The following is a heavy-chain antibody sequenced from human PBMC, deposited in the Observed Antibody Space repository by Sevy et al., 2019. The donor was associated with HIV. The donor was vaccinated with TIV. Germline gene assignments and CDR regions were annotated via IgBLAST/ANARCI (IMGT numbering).Heavy chain of an antibody. J-gene: IGHJ3*02. CDR1: GFTFSSYA. V-gene: IGHV3-23*01. CDR2: ISGSGGST. Sequence: GGSLRLSCAASGFTFSSYAMSWVRQAPGKGLQLVSAISGSGGSTYYADSVKGRFTISRDNSKNTLYLQMNSLRAEDTAVYYCAMHLWFGEWGAFDIWGQGTMVTVSS. CDR3: AMHLWFGEWGAFDI. D-gene: IGHD3-10*01.